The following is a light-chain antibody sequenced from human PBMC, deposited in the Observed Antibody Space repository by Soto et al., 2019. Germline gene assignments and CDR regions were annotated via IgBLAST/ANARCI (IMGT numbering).Light chain of an antibody. CDR3: QQYNNWPPTWT. Sequence: EIVLSQSPGTLSLSPGESTTLSCRASQSVSSKLVWYQQKPGQAPRFLIYVASTRATVIPARFRGSGSGTEFTLTIDSLQSEDFAVYYCQQYNNWPPTWTFGQGTKVDIK. CDR1: QSVSSK. CDR2: VAS. V-gene: IGKV3-15*01. J-gene: IGKJ1*01.